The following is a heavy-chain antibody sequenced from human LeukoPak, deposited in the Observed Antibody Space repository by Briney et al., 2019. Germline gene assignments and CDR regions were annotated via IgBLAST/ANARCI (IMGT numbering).Heavy chain of an antibody. CDR1: GGSISSSNW. V-gene: IGHV4-4*02. CDR2: IYYSGST. Sequence: SSETLSLTCAVSGGSISSSNWWSWVRQPPGKGLEWVGYIYYSGSTNYNPSLKSRVTISVDTSKNQFSLKLSSVTAADTAVYYCARGYCSSTSCYLADYWGQGTLVTVSS. D-gene: IGHD2-2*01. CDR3: ARGYCSSTSCYLADY. J-gene: IGHJ4*02.